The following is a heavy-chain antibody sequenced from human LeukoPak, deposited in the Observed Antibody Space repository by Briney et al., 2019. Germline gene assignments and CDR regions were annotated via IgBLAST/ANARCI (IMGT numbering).Heavy chain of an antibody. V-gene: IGHV4-59*12. CDR2: IYYSGST. J-gene: IGHJ4*02. D-gene: IGHD3-22*01. CDR1: GASISNYY. CDR3: AREYYYDSRGGFDY. Sequence: SETLSLTCTVSGASISNYYWTWIRQPPGKGLEWIGYIYYSGSTNYNPSLKSRVTISVDTSKNQFSLKLSSVTAADTAMYYCAREYYYDSRGGFDYWGQGTLVTVSS.